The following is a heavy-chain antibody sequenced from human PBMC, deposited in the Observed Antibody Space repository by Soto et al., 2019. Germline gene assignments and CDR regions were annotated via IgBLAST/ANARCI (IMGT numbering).Heavy chain of an antibody. V-gene: IGHV1-46*01. CDR3: ARVSDILTGYFAYNWFDP. Sequence: ASVKVSCKASGYTFTSYYMHWARQAPGQGLEWMGIINPSGGSTSYAQKFQGRVTMTRDTSTGTVYMELSSLRSEDTAVYYCARVSDILTGYFAYNWFDPWGQGTLVTVSS. CDR2: INPSGGST. D-gene: IGHD3-9*01. J-gene: IGHJ5*02. CDR1: GYTFTSYY.